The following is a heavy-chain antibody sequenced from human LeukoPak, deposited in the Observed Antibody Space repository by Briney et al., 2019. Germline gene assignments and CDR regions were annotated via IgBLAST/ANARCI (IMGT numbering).Heavy chain of an antibody. Sequence: GGSLRLSCAASGFTFSSYGMHWVRQAPGKGLEWVVVIWYDGSNKYYADSVKGRFTISRDNSKNTLYLQMNSLRAEDTAVYYCARDKYGSGSYSYYFDYWGQGTLVTVSS. CDR2: IWYDGSNK. J-gene: IGHJ4*02. CDR3: ARDKYGSGSYSYYFDY. CDR1: GFTFSSYG. V-gene: IGHV3-33*01. D-gene: IGHD3-10*01.